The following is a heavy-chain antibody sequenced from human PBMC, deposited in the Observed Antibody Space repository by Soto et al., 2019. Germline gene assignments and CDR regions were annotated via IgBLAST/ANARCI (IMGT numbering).Heavy chain of an antibody. V-gene: IGHV2-70*11. J-gene: IGHJ4*02. D-gene: IGHD3-10*01. CDR2: IDWDDDK. CDR3: ARMGQDGDYFDY. Sequence: ESGPTLVNPTQTLTLTCTFSGFSLSTSGMCVSWIRQPPGKALEWLARIDWDDDKYYSTSLKTRLTISKDTSKNQVVLTMTNMDPVDTATYYCARMGQDGDYFDYWGQGTLVTVSS. CDR1: GFSLSTSGMC.